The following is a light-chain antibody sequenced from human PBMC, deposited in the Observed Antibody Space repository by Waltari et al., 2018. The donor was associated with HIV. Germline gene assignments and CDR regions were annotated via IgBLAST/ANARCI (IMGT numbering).Light chain of an antibody. CDR3: QQYGRSPIT. V-gene: IGKV3-20*01. Sequence: EIVLTQSPGTLSLSPGERATLSCRASQSVMNNDLAWYQQQPDQGPRLLISGASSRATGIPDRFSGSGCRTDFTLTINTMEPEDFAVDYCQQYGRSPITFGQGTRLDIK. CDR2: GAS. J-gene: IGKJ5*01. CDR1: QSVMNND.